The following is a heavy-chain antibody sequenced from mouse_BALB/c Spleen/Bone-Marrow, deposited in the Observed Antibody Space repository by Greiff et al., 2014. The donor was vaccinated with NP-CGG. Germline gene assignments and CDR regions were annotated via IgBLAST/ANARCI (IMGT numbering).Heavy chain of an antibody. CDR3: ARDYSGYFDF. Sequence: DVKLVESGGGLVQPGGSLRLSCTTSGFTFTDYFMTWVRQPPGKALEWLGFIRNKASGYTTEYNPSVKGRFTISRDTSQGILYLQMNTLRAEDSAIYFCARDYSGYFDFWGQGTTLTVS. CDR2: IRNKASGYTT. CDR1: GFTFTDYF. V-gene: IGHV7-3*02. J-gene: IGHJ2*01.